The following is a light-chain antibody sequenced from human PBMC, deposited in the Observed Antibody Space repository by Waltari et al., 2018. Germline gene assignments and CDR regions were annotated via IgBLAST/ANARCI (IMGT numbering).Light chain of an antibody. CDR2: LNSDGSH. CDR3: QTWGTGINWV. CDR1: SGHSSYA. Sequence: QLVLTQSPSASASLGASVKLTCTLSSGHSSYAIAWHQQQPEKGPRYLMKLNSDGSHSKGDGIPDRCSGSSSGAERYLTISSLQSEDEADYYCQTWGTGINWVFGGGTKLTVL. J-gene: IGLJ3*02. V-gene: IGLV4-69*01.